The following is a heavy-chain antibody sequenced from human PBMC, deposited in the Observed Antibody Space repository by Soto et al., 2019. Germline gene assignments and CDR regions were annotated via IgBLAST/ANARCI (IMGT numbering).Heavy chain of an antibody. CDR3: VASLAASGLNWLDP. CDR1: GGSISEKY. J-gene: IGHJ5*02. V-gene: IGHV4-4*07. Sequence: SETLSLTCIVSGGSISEKYWNWVRQPPGKGLDWIGLIFANGHTDYNPSLKSRVTMSVDASKNQFSLRLTSMTAADTAVYYCVASLAASGLNWLDPWGRGTRVTVSS. D-gene: IGHD6-13*01. CDR2: IFANGHT.